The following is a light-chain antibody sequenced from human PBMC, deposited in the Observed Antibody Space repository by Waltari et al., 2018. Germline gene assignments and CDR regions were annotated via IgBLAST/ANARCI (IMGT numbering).Light chain of an antibody. CDR1: QSVSRA. V-gene: IGKV3-20*01. CDR3: QHYLRLPVT. Sequence: EIVLTQSPSTLSLSLGERATVSCRASQSVSRALAWYQQKPGQAPRLLLYGASTRATGIPDRFSGSGSGTDFSLTISRLEPDDFAVYYCQHYLRLPVTFGQGTTVEI. CDR2: GAS. J-gene: IGKJ1*01.